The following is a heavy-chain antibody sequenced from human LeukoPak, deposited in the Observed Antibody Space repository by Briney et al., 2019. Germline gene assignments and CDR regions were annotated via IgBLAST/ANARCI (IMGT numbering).Heavy chain of an antibody. CDR1: GFTFSNYW. V-gene: IGHV3-74*01. Sequence: GGSLRLSCAASGFTFSNYWMHWVRQAPGKGLVWVSRINNDGSDTIYADSVKGRFTISRDNAKNTLYLQVNSLRAEDTAVYYCVRGLLGPDDYWGQGTLVTVSS. D-gene: IGHD1-26*01. J-gene: IGHJ4*02. CDR2: INNDGSDT. CDR3: VRGLLGPDDY.